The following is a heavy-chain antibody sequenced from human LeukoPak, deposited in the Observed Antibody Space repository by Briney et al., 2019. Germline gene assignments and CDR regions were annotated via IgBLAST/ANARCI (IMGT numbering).Heavy chain of an antibody. V-gene: IGHV1-18*01. Sequence: ASVKVSCKASGYTFTSYGISWVRQAPGQGLEWMGWISAYNGNTNYAQKLQGRVTMTTDTSTSTAYMELRSRRSDDTAVYYCARSMTTVTTYNYYYYMDVWGKGTTVTVSS. CDR3: ARSMTTVTTYNYYYYMDV. J-gene: IGHJ6*03. CDR2: ISAYNGNT. CDR1: GYTFTSYG. D-gene: IGHD4-17*01.